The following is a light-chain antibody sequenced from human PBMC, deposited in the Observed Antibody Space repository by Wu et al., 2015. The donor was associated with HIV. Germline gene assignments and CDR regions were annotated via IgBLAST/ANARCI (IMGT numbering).Light chain of an antibody. CDR2: DAS. Sequence: AIQLTQSPSSLSASVGDRVTITCRASQGISSALAWYQRKPGKAPKLLIYDASSLESGVPSRFSGSGSGTDFTLTISSLEPEDFAVYYCQQRSNWPPEYTFGQGTKLEIK. CDR1: QGISSA. V-gene: IGKV1D-13*01. CDR3: QQRSNWPPEYT. J-gene: IGKJ2*01.